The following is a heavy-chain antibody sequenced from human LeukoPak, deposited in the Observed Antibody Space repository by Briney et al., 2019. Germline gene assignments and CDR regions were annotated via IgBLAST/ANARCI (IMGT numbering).Heavy chain of an antibody. CDR2: IRGDGTST. CDR3: AKGGGDNFLYYFDY. Sequence: PGGSLRLSCAASGFTFDDYAMGWVRQAPGKGLEWVSLIRGDGTSTYYADSVKGRFTVSRDSSRNSLYLQMNSLTTEDTAFYYCAKGGGDNFLYYFDYWGQGILVTVSS. J-gene: IGHJ4*02. V-gene: IGHV3-43*02. D-gene: IGHD3-16*01. CDR1: GFTFDDYA.